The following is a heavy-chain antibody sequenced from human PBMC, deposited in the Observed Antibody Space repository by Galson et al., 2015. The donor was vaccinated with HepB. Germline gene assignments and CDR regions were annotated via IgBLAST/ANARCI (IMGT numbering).Heavy chain of an antibody. J-gene: IGHJ4*02. V-gene: IGHV4-30-2*01. CDR2: SYHGGNS. D-gene: IGHD2-2*02. Sequence: TLSLTCTVPGGSISSGGFSWAWIRQPPGKGLEWIGCSYHGGNSYYNPSLKSRVDISVDGSKNQFSLSLKSVTAADTAVYFCARVSLNRSEYTLDYWGPGTLFTVSS. CDR3: ARVSLNRSEYTLDY. CDR1: GGSISSGGFS.